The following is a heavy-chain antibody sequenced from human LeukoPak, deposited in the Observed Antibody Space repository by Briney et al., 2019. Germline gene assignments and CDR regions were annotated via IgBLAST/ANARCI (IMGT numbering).Heavy chain of an antibody. D-gene: IGHD3-3*01. J-gene: IGHJ4*02. CDR2: IRSKANNYAT. Sequence: KVSCKASGYTFTGYHMHWVRQASGKGLEWVGRIRSKANNYATAYAASVKGMFTISRDDSKNTLYLQMNSLKTEDTAVYYCTTDEPTYYDFWSGYYNDYWGQGTLVTVSS. CDR1: GYTFTGYH. V-gene: IGHV3-73*01. CDR3: TTDEPTYYDFWSGYYNDY.